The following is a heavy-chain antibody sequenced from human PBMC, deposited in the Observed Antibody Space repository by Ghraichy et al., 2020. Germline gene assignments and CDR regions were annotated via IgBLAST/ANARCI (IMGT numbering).Heavy chain of an antibody. V-gene: IGHV4-31*03. D-gene: IGHD3-16*01. CDR1: GGSISSGGYY. CDR2: IYYSGST. Sequence: SETLSLTCTVSGGSISSGGYYWSWIRQHPGKGLEWIGYIYYSGSTYYNPSLKSRVTISVDTSKNQFSLKLSSVTAADTAVYYCASFHGGQWSNWFDPWGQEPCSPSPQ. CDR3: ASFHGGQWSNWFDP. J-gene: IGHJ5*02.